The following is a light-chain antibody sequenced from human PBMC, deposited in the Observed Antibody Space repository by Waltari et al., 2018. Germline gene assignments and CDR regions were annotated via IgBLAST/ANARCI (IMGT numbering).Light chain of an antibody. J-gene: IGLJ2*01. CDR2: EVS. CDR1: SSEVGRYNL. Sequence: QSALTQPASVSGSPGQSITISSTGTSSEVGRYNLVSWYQQHPGKAPKPMIYEVSKRPSGVSNRFSGSKSGNTASLTISGLQAEDEADYYCCSYAGSSTFVVFGGGTKLTVL. CDR3: CSYAGSSTFVV. V-gene: IGLV2-23*02.